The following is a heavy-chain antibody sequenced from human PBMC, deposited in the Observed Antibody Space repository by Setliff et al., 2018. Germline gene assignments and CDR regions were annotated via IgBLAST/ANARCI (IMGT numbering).Heavy chain of an antibody. CDR1: GFTFSTSW. V-gene: IGHV3-7*01. Sequence: GGSLRLSCAVSGFTFSTSWMSWVRQAPGKGLEWVANINQDGSQKYYVGSVKGRFITTRNNAKNSVFLQLTSLRAEDTAVYYCARDATHFSKFRGINIRYFNMDVWGKGTTVTVSS. D-gene: IGHD3-10*01. CDR2: INQDGSQK. CDR3: ARDATHFSKFRGINIRYFNMDV. J-gene: IGHJ6*03.